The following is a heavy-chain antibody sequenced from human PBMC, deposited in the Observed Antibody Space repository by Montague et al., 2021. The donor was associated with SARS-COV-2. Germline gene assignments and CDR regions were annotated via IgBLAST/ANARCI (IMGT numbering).Heavy chain of an antibody. CDR1: GFTFSSYA. CDR3: ARDVGGYVDY. CDR2: TSSNGGST. D-gene: IGHD3-22*01. Sequence: SLRLSCAASGFTFSSYAMHWVRQAPGKGLEYVSATSSNGGSTYYANSVKGRFTISRDNSKNTLYLQMGSLRAEDMAVYYCARDVGGYVDYWGQGTLVTVSS. J-gene: IGHJ4*02. V-gene: IGHV3-64*01.